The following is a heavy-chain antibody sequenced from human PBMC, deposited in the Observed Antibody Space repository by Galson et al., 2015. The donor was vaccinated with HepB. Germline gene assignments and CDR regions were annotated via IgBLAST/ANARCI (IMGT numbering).Heavy chain of an antibody. CDR1: GGSFSGYY. CDR3: ARSILTADYRALFY. V-gene: IGHV4-34*01. CDR2: INHSGRT. J-gene: IGHJ4*02. Sequence: ETLSLTCAVYGGSFSGYYWSWIRQPPGKGLEWIGEINHSGRTNYNASLKSRVTISVGTSKNQFSLQLSSVTAADTAVYYCARSILTADYRALFYWGQGTPVTVSS. D-gene: IGHD3-9*01.